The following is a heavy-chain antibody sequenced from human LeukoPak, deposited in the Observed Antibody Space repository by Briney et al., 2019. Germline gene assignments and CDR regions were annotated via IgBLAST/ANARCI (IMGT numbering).Heavy chain of an antibody. D-gene: IGHD3-22*01. V-gene: IGHV3-33*01. CDR2: IWYDGSNK. Sequence: GVSLRLSCPASGFTFSSYGMHWVRQAPGKGLEWVAVIWYDGSNKYYADSVKGRFTISRDNSKNTLYLQMNSLRAEDTAVYYCATDYDRSGYPWATLDYCGQGTLVTVSS. CDR1: GFTFSSYG. CDR3: ATDYDRSGYPWATLDY. J-gene: IGHJ4*02.